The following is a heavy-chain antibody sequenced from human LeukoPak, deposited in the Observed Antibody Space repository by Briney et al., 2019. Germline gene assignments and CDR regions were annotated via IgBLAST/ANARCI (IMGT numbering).Heavy chain of an antibody. J-gene: IGHJ5*02. CDR3: ARGQDSTSYCFDP. Sequence: SETLSLTCTVSGGSISSSSYYWGWIRQPPGKGLEWIGSIYYSGSTYYNPSLKSRVTISVDTSKNQFSLNLTSVTAADTAVYYCARGQDSTSYCFDPWGQGTLVTVSS. V-gene: IGHV4-39*07. D-gene: IGHD6-6*01. CDR1: GGSISSSSYY. CDR2: IYYSGST.